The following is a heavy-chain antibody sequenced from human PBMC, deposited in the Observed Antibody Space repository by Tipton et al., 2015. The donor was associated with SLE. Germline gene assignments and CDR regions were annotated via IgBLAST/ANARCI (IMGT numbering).Heavy chain of an antibody. Sequence: TLSLTCAVSGGSISSGGYSWSCIRQPPGKGLEWIGDIYHSGSTYYNPSLKSRVTISVDRSKNQFSLKLSSVTAADTAVYYCARGVTGTRGAFDYWGQGTLVTVSS. CDR2: IYHSGST. CDR1: GGSISSGGYS. V-gene: IGHV4-30-2*01. J-gene: IGHJ4*02. CDR3: ARGVTGTRGAFDY. D-gene: IGHD1-7*01.